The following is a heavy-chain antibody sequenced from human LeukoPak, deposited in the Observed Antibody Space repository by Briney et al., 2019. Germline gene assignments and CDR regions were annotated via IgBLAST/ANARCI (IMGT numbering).Heavy chain of an antibody. CDR1: GFTFSSYS. CDR2: ISSSSSYI. Sequence: WGSLRLSCAASGFTFSSYSINWVRQVPGKGLEWVSSISSSSSYIYYADSVKGRFTISRDNAKNSLYLQMNSLRAEDTAVYYCATDRSYYYDSSRPMGIWGQGTLVTVSS. D-gene: IGHD3-22*01. CDR3: ATDRSYYYDSSRPMGI. J-gene: IGHJ4*02. V-gene: IGHV3-21*01.